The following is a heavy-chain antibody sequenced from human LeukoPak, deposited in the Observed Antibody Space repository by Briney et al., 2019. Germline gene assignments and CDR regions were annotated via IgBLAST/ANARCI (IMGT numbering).Heavy chain of an antibody. CDR3: AGDTVSSAEYFQH. CDR2: IYHSGST. Sequence: SETLSLTCAVSGGSISSSNWWSWVRQPPGKGLEWIGEIYHSGSTNYNPSLKSRVTISVDTSKNQFSLKLSSVTAADTAVYYCAGDTVSSAEYFQHWGQGTLVTVSS. D-gene: IGHD4-17*01. V-gene: IGHV4-4*02. CDR1: GGSISSSNW. J-gene: IGHJ1*01.